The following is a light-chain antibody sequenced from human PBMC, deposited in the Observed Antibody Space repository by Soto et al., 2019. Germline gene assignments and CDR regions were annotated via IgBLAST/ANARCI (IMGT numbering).Light chain of an antibody. Sequence: QSALTQPASVSGSPGQSITISCTGTSSDVGGYNYVSWYQQHPGKAPKLMISEVSNRPSGVSNRFSGSKSGNTASLTISGLQAEDEADYYCSSYAGTNNVFGTGTKVTVL. CDR1: SSDVGGYNY. CDR3: SSYAGTNNV. J-gene: IGLJ1*01. CDR2: EVS. V-gene: IGLV2-14*01.